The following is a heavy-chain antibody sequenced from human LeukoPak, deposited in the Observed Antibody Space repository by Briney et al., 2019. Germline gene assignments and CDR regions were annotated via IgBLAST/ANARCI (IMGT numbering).Heavy chain of an antibody. V-gene: IGHV3-23*01. D-gene: IGHD4-11*01. CDR3: ARDRAYTPVGAMDV. Sequence: PGGSLRLSCAASGFTFSTYAMSWVRQAPGKGLEWVSAISGRGDSTYYADSVKGRFTISRDNSKNTAFLQMISLRGEDTAVYYCARDRAYTPVGAMDVWGQGTTVIVSS. CDR1: GFTFSTYA. CDR2: ISGRGDST. J-gene: IGHJ6*02.